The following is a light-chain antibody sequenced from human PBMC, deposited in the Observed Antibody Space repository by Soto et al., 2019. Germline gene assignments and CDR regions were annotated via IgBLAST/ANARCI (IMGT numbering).Light chain of an antibody. CDR2: GAS. Sequence: EIVLTQSPGTLSLSPGERATLSCRASQSVSSSYLAWYQQKPGQAPRLLIYGASSRATGIPDRFSGSGSGTDFTLTISRLEPEDFALYYCQQYGSAPGMYTFGQGTKLAIK. CDR1: QSVSSSY. V-gene: IGKV3-20*01. J-gene: IGKJ2*01. CDR3: QQYGSAPGMYT.